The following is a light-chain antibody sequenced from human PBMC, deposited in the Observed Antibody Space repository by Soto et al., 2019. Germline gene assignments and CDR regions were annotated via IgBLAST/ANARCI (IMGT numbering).Light chain of an antibody. Sequence: DIQRTQNPSTLSASGGGIVISTCRDSRSISSWLAWYQQKPGKAPKLLIYDASSLESGVPSRFRGSGSGTEFTLTISSLQPDDFATYYCQQYNSYSTFGQGTKVDIK. CDR1: RSISSW. J-gene: IGKJ1*01. CDR2: DAS. V-gene: IGKV1-5*01. CDR3: QQYNSYST.